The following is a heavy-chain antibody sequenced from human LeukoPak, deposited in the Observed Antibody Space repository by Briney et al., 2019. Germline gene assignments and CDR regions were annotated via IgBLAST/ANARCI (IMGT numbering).Heavy chain of an antibody. CDR1: GFTFTSSA. D-gene: IGHD6-6*01. J-gene: IGHJ4*02. Sequence: ASVKVSFKASGFTFTSSAMQWVRQARGQRLEWIGWIVVGSGNTNYAQKFQERVTITRDMSTSTAYMELSSLRSEDTAVYYCARDHGIAARPGYWGQGTLVTVSS. V-gene: IGHV1-58*02. CDR3: ARDHGIAARPGY. CDR2: IVVGSGNT.